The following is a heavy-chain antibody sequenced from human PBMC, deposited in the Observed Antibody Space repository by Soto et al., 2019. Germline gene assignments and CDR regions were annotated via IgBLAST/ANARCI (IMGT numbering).Heavy chain of an antibody. CDR1: GYTFTSYA. CDR2: INAGNGNT. V-gene: IGHV1-3*01. J-gene: IGHJ4*02. D-gene: IGHD6-19*01. CDR3: ARGYSSGWYPGGFVY. Sequence: ASVKVSCKASGYTFTSYAMHWVRQAPGQRLEWMGWINAGNGNTKYSQKFQGRVTITRDTSASTAYMELGSLRSEDTAVYYCARGYSSGWYPGGFVYWGQGTLVTVSS.